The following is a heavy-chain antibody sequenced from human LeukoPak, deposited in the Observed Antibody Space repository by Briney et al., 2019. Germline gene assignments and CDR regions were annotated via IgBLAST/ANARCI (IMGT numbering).Heavy chain of an antibody. CDR1: GYTFSDYY. V-gene: IGHV1-2*02. J-gene: IGHJ1*01. CDR3: ARGSYDSSDYEYFQH. CDR2: INPNSGGT. Sequence: ASVKVSCKASGYTFSDYYIHWVRQAPGQGLEWMGWINPNSGGTNYAQNFQGRVTMTRDTSIITAYMELSSLRSDDTAVYFCARGSYDSSDYEYFQHWGQGTLDTVSS. D-gene: IGHD3-22*01.